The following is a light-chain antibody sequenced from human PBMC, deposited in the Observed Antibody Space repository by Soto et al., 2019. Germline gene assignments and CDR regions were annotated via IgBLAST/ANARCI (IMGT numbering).Light chain of an antibody. Sequence: DIQMTHSPSSLAASVLYGVTITCRASQGISNYLAWYQQKPGKVPKLLIYAASTLQSGVPSRFSGSGSGTDFTLTISSLQPEDFATYYCQQTYSTRFTFGPGTKVDIK. CDR1: QGISNY. V-gene: IGKV1-27*01. CDR2: AAS. CDR3: QQTYSTRFT. J-gene: IGKJ3*01.